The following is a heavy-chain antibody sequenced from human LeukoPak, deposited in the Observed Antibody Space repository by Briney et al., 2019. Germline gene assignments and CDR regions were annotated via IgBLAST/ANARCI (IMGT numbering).Heavy chain of an antibody. J-gene: IGHJ6*02. CDR2: INSDGSST. CDR3: ARVGVVGAQSYYYGMDV. CDR1: GFIFSSYS. D-gene: IGHD1-26*01. V-gene: IGHV3-74*01. Sequence: GGSLRLSCAASGFIFSSYSMNWGRQAPGKGLVWVSRINSDGSSTSYADSVKGRFTISRDNAKNTLYLQMNSLRAEDAAVYYCARVGVVGAQSYYYGMDVWGQGTTVTVSS.